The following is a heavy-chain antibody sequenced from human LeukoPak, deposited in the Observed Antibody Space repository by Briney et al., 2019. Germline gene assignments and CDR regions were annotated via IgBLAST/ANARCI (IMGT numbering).Heavy chain of an antibody. Sequence: PSETLSLTCTVSGGSISSSSYYWGWIRQPPGKGLEWIGSIYYSGSTYYNPSLKSRVTISVDTSKNQFSLKLSSVTAADTAVYYCARGIKLYQLLYNPFDAFDIWGQGTMVTVSS. CDR2: IYYSGST. CDR1: GGSISSSSYY. V-gene: IGHV4-39*01. D-gene: IGHD2-2*01. CDR3: ARGIKLYQLLYNPFDAFDI. J-gene: IGHJ3*02.